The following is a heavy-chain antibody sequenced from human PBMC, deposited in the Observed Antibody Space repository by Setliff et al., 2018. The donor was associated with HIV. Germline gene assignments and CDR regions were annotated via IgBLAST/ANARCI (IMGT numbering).Heavy chain of an antibody. D-gene: IGHD4-17*01. CDR2: INSDGGIT. J-gene: IGHJ4*02. V-gene: IGHV3-74*01. CDR3: ARPYTVWVYGMDH. CDR1: GFSFGNHW. Sequence: PGGSLRLSCGASGFSFGNHWMYWVRQAPGKGLVWVSRINSDGGITDYADSVKGRFTISRDNAKNTLYMQMNSLGAEDTAVYYCARPYTVWVYGMDHWGQGTLVTVSS.